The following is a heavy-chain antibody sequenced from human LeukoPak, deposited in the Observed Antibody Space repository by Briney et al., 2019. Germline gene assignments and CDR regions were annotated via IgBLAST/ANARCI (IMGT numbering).Heavy chain of an antibody. CDR1: GFTFSRYW. CDR3: ARDLQASVTTNGWGFDL. V-gene: IGHV3-74*01. J-gene: IGHJ2*01. Sequence: PGGSLRLSCAASGFTFSRYWMHWVRQPPGKGLAWISRINDDGSSTNYADSVKGRFTISRDDAKNTLYLQMNSLRAEDTAVYYCARDLQASVTTNGWGFDLWGRGTLVTFSS. D-gene: IGHD4-17*01. CDR2: INDDGSST.